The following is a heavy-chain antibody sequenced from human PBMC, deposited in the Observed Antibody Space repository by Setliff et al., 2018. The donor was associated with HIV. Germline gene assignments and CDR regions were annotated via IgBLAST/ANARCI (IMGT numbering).Heavy chain of an antibody. J-gene: IGHJ4*02. Sequence: ASVKVSCKASGYTFTGYYMHWVRQAPGQGLEWMGRINPNSGGTNYAQKSQGRVTMTRNTLFLHMNSLRVEDTAVYYCAKENSSTTSCPFDYWGQGIQVTVSS. CDR3: AKENSSTTSCPFDY. CDR2: INPNSGGT. CDR1: GYTFTGYY. D-gene: IGHD2-2*01. V-gene: IGHV1-2*06.